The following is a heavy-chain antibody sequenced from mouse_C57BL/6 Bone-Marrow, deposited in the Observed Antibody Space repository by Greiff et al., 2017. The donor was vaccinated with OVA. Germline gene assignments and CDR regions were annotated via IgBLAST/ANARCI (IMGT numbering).Heavy chain of an antibody. V-gene: IGHV1-59*01. CDR1: GYTFTSYW. CDR2: IDPSDSYT. Sequence: VQLQQPGAELVRPGTSVKLSCKASGYTFTSYWMHWVKQRPGQGLEWIGVIDPSDSYTKYNQKFKGKATLTVDTSSSTAYMQLSSLTSEDSSVYDCVPNLYGNPPYWGQGTLVTVSA. J-gene: IGHJ3*01. CDR3: VPNLYGNPPY. D-gene: IGHD2-1*01.